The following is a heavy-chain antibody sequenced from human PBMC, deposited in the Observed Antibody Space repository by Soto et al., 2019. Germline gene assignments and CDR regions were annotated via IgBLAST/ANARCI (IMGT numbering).Heavy chain of an antibody. Sequence: PGGSLRLSCAASGFTFSSYGMHWVRQAPGKGLEWVAVIWYDGSNKYYADSVKGRFTISRDNSKNTLYLQMNSLRAEDTAVYYCARDSGCTNGVCYYAEYFQHWGQGTLVTVSS. CDR1: GFTFSSYG. D-gene: IGHD2-8*01. J-gene: IGHJ1*01. V-gene: IGHV3-33*01. CDR3: ARDSGCTNGVCYYAEYFQH. CDR2: IWYDGSNK.